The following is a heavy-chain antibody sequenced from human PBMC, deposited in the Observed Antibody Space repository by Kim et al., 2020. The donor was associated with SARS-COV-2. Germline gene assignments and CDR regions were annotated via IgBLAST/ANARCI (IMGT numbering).Heavy chain of an antibody. Sequence: VKGRFTISRDNSKNTLYLQMNSLRAEDTAVYYCAKDRYSGSYYVWGGIDYWGQGTLVTVSS. D-gene: IGHD1-26*01. V-gene: IGHV3-23*01. J-gene: IGHJ4*02. CDR3: AKDRYSGSYYVWGGIDY.